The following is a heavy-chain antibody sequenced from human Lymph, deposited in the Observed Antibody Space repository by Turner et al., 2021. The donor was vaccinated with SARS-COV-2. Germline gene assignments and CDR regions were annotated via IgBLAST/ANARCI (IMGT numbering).Heavy chain of an antibody. V-gene: IGHV3-23*01. Sequence: EVQLLESGGGLVQPGGSLRLYCAASGFTFSSNAMSWVRQAPGKGLEWVSAISGSGGDTYYAASVKGRFTISRDNSKNTLYLQMNSLRAEDTAVYYCAKGVRGAMIVVVIPYFDYWGQGTLVTVSS. CDR3: AKGVRGAMIVVVIPYFDY. D-gene: IGHD3-22*01. CDR2: ISGSGGDT. CDR1: GFTFSSNA. J-gene: IGHJ4*02.